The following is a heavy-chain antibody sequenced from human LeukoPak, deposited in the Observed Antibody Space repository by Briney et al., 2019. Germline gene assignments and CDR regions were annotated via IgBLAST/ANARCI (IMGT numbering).Heavy chain of an antibody. CDR2: ISSSGSTI. Sequence: GGSLRLSCAASGFTFSSYEMNWVRQAPGKGLEWVSYISSSGSTIYYADSVKGRFTISRDNAKNSLYLQMNSLRAEDTAVYYCARDLGSYGDYDYFDYWGRGTLVTVSS. CDR3: ARDLGSYGDYDYFDY. V-gene: IGHV3-48*03. J-gene: IGHJ4*02. D-gene: IGHD4-17*01. CDR1: GFTFSSYE.